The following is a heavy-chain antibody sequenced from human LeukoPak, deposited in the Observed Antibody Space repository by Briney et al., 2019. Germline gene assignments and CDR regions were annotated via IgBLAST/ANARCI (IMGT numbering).Heavy chain of an antibody. CDR1: GFTFSNYG. V-gene: IGHV3-30*18. Sequence: GGSLRLSCAASGFTFSNYGMHWVRQAPGKGLEWVAVISYAGSNKHYADSVKGRFTISRDNSKDTVYLQMNSLRAEDTAVYYCAKDELVTTGFYYYYYNGMDVWGQGTTVTVSS. CDR2: ISYAGSNK. D-gene: IGHD4-11*01. J-gene: IGHJ6*02. CDR3: AKDELVTTGFYYYYYNGMDV.